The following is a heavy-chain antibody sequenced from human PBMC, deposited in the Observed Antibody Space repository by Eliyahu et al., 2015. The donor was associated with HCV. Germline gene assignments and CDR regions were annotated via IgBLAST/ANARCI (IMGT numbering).Heavy chain of an antibody. V-gene: IGHV3-7*03. CDR2: IEQDGSGK. Sequence: EVQLVDSGGGLVQPGGSLRLSCAASGFTFSTFWMSWVRQAPGKGLEWVANIEQDGSGKFYVDSVKGRFTISRDNAKNSLYLQMNSLRAEDTAVYYCARGKLGYCSGGSCLFDYWGQGTLVTVSS. CDR1: GFTFSTFW. D-gene: IGHD2-15*01. CDR3: ARGKLGYCSGGSCLFDY. J-gene: IGHJ4*02.